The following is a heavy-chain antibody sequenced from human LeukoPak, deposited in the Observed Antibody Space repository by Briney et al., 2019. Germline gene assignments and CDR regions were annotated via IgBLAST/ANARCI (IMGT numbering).Heavy chain of an antibody. V-gene: IGHV4-34*01. CDR2: INHSGST. J-gene: IGHJ4*02. Sequence: SETLSLTCAVYGGSFSGYYWSWIRQPPGKGLEWIGEINHSGSTNYNPSLKSRVTISVDTSKNQFSLKLSSVTAADTAVYYCARATREAILTGYFLGFDYWGQGTLVTVSS. CDR3: ARATREAILTGYFLGFDY. CDR1: GGSFSGYY. D-gene: IGHD3-9*01.